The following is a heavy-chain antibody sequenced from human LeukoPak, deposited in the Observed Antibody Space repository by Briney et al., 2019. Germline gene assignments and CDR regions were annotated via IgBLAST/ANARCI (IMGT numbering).Heavy chain of an antibody. D-gene: IGHD3-3*01. CDR2: ISGSGGST. J-gene: IGHJ4*02. Sequence: PGGSLRLSCAASGFTFSNSGMNWVRQAPGKGLEWVSTISGSGGSTYYADSVKGRFTSSRDNSKNTLYLQMNSLRAEDTAVYYCAKGAYYADWGQGTLVTVSS. CDR1: GFTFSNSG. V-gene: IGHV3-23*01. CDR3: AKGAYYAD.